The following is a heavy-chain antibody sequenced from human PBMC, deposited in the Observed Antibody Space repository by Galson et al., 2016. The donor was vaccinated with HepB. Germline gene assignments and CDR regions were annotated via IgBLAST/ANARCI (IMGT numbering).Heavy chain of an antibody. D-gene: IGHD2-21*01. CDR2: INPSGGST. J-gene: IGHJ6*02. CDR3: ARAYCGGDCYSYGMDV. CDR1: GYTFTSYY. Sequence: SCKASGYTFTSYYMHWVRQAPGQGLEWMGIINPSGGSTSYAQKFQGRVTMTRDTSTSTVYMELSSLRSEDTAVYYCARAYCGGDCYSYGMDVWGQGTTVTVSS. V-gene: IGHV1-46*01.